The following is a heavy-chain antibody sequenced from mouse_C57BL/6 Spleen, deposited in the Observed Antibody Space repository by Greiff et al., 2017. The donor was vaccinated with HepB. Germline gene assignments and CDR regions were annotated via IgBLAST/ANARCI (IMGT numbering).Heavy chain of an antibody. D-gene: IGHD1-1*01. CDR3: ARDLGSSLFDY. J-gene: IGHJ2*01. CDR2: INYDGSST. CDR1: GFTFSDYY. V-gene: IGHV5-16*01. Sequence: EVHLVESEGGLVQPGSSMKLSCTASGFTFSDYYMAWVRQVPEKGLEWVANINYDGSSTYYLDSLKSRFIISRDNAKNILYLQMSSLKSEDTATYYCARDLGSSLFDYWGQGTTLTVSS.